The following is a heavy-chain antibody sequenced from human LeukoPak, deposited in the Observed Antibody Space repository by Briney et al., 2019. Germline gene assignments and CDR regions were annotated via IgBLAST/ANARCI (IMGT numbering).Heavy chain of an antibody. J-gene: IGHJ4*02. CDR2: ITSSSSII. Sequence: GGSLRLSCAASGFTFSSYSMNWVRQAPGKGLEWVSYITSSSSIIYYGDSVKGRFTISRDNSKNTLYLQMNSLRAEDTAVYYCARLGYCSGGSCYSYFDYWGQGTLVTVSS. CDR3: ARLGYCSGGSCYSYFDY. D-gene: IGHD2-15*01. CDR1: GFTFSSYS. V-gene: IGHV3-48*01.